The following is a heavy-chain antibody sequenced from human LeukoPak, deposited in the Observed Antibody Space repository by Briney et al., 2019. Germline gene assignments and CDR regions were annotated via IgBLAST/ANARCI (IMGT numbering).Heavy chain of an antibody. CDR2: IKQDGSEK. CDR3: ARVDGSGNSVFDS. D-gene: IGHD3-22*01. CDR1: GFTLKNYW. J-gene: IGHJ4*02. Sequence: AGGSLRLSCAASGFTLKNYWMSWVRQAPGKGLEWVANIKQDGSEKYYVDSVKGRFTISRDNAKNTLYLQMNSLRAEDTAIYYCARVDGSGNSVFDSWGQGTLVPVSS. V-gene: IGHV3-7*01.